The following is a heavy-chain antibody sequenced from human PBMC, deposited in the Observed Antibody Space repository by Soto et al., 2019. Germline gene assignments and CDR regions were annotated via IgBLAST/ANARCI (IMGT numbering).Heavy chain of an antibody. CDR1: GGSLSSGDSF. J-gene: IGHJ4*01. CDR3: ARLTAVAGTADF. D-gene: IGHD6-19*01. V-gene: IGHV4-30-4*01. CDR2: IYYSGNT. Sequence: QVQLQESGPGLVKPSQTLSLTCTVSGGSLSSGDSFWGWIRQSPERGLEWIGYIYYSGNTYYNPSLKSRLTLSRCTSKNQFSLRLSSVTAADTAVYYCARLTAVAGTADFWGQGTLVIVSS.